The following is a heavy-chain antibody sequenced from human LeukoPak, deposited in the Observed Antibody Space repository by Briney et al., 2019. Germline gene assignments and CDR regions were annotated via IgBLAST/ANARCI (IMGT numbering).Heavy chain of an antibody. CDR3: AREYDSSGYYYVGY. J-gene: IGHJ4*02. V-gene: IGHV1-18*01. D-gene: IGHD3-22*01. CDR1: GYTFTNYG. Sequence: ASVKVSCKASGYTFTNYGISWVRQAPGQGLEWMGYIIAYNGNTNYAQNFQGRVTMTTDTSTSTVYMELSSLRSEDTAVYYCAREYDSSGYYYVGYWGQGTLVTVSS. CDR2: IIAYNGNT.